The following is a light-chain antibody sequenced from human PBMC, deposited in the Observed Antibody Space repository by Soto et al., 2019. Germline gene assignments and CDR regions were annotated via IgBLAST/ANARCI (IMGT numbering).Light chain of an antibody. CDR1: QSVSSN. Sequence: EIVLTQSPGTLSLSPGQRATLSCRASQSVSSNLAWYQQKPGQSPRLLIYGESSRATGIPDRFSGSGSGTDFTLSISRLEPEDFAVYYCQQYGTSPWTFGQGTKVDIK. V-gene: IGKV3-20*01. CDR3: QQYGTSPWT. J-gene: IGKJ1*01. CDR2: GES.